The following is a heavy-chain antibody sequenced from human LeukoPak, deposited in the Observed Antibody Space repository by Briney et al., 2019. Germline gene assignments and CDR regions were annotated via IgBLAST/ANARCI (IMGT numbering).Heavy chain of an antibody. CDR2: IYTSGST. CDR3: ARVKWSNCGGDCYLAFDI. D-gene: IGHD2-21*02. CDR1: XXSXXSYY. Sequence: LXXTXXXXSXXSYYWSWIRQPAGKGLEWIGRIYTSGSTNYNPSLKSRVTMSVDTSKNQFSLKLSSVTAADTAVYYCARVKWSNCGGDCYLAFDIWGQGTMVTVSS. V-gene: IGHV4-4*07. J-gene: IGHJ3*02.